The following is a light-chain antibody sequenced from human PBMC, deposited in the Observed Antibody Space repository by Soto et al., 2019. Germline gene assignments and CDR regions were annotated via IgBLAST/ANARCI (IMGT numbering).Light chain of an antibody. J-gene: IGLJ3*02. Sequence: QSALTQPASVSGSPGQSITISCTGSSSDIGAYDYVSWYQQYPGKAPKLMIYEVSNRPSGVSNRFSASKSGNTASLTISGLQADDENDYYCSSYTNSGTWVFGGGTKLTVL. V-gene: IGLV2-14*01. CDR3: SSYTNSGTWV. CDR1: SSDIGAYDY. CDR2: EVS.